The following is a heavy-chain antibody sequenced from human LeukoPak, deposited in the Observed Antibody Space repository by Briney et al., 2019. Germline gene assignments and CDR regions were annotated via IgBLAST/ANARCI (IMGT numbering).Heavy chain of an antibody. CDR1: GFTFSSYG. J-gene: IGHJ3*02. Sequence: PGRSLRLSCAASGFTFSSYGMHWVRQAPGKGLEWVAVISYDGSNKYYADSVKGRFTISRDNSKNTLYLQMNSLRAEDTAVYYCAGYSYGSGAFDIWGQGTMVTVSS. CDR3: AGYSYGSGAFDI. CDR2: ISYDGSNK. V-gene: IGHV3-30*03. D-gene: IGHD5-18*01.